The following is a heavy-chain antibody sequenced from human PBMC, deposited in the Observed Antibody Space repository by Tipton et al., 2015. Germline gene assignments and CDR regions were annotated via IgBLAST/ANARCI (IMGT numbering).Heavy chain of an antibody. CDR1: GGSVTSGSYY. CDR3: ACQDYDSLTRDYQTVDY. D-gene: IGHD3-9*01. V-gene: IGHV4-61*01. J-gene: IGHJ4*02. CDR2: ISYTDGA. Sequence: TVSLTCTVSGGSVTSGSYYWSWIRQPPGKGLEWIGYISYTDGAHYNPAPKSRVTMSRDTSKNQFSLKLTSVTAADTAVYYCACQDYDSLTRDYQTVDYWGQGTLVTVSS.